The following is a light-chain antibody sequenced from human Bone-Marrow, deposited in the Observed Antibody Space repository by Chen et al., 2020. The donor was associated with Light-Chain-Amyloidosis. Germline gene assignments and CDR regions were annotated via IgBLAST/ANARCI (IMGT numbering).Light chain of an antibody. Sequence: SYERTQPPSVSVSPGQTARITCSGDDLPTKYAYWYQQKPGQAPVLVIHRDTERPSGISGRFSGSSAGTTATLTISGVQAEDEADYHCQSADSSGTYEVIFGGGTKLTVL. CDR2: RDT. V-gene: IGLV3-25*03. CDR3: QSADSSGTYEVI. J-gene: IGLJ2*01. CDR1: DLPTKY.